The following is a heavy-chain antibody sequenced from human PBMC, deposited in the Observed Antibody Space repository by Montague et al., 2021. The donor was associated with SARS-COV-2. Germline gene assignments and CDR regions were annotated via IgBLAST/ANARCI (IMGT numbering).Heavy chain of an antibody. J-gene: IGHJ4*02. CDR2: IYYSGIT. Sequence: TLSLTCTVSGDSISGFYWNWIRQPPGKGLKWIGKIYYSGITNYNPSLNSRVTISVDTSKNQFSLKLISVTAADTALYYCARGVVAAPDTSDYWGQGTLVTVSS. V-gene: IGHV4-59*13. CDR1: GDSISGFY. CDR3: ARGVVAAPDTSDY. D-gene: IGHD6-13*01.